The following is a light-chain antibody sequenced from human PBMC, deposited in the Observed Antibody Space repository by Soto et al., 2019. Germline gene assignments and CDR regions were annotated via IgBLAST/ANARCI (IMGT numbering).Light chain of an antibody. CDR3: QQYDDSIT. CDR2: GTS. Sequence: EIVLTQSPDTLSLSPGDYATLSCRASQSVNSNYLAWYQQKPGQAPSLLIYGTSSRATGIPDRFSGSGSGTDFTLTISRLEPEDFAVFYCQQYDDSITFGQGTRLEI. V-gene: IGKV3-20*01. CDR1: QSVNSNY. J-gene: IGKJ5*01.